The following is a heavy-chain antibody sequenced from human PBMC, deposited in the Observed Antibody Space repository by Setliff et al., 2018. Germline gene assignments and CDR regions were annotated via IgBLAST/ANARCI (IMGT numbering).Heavy chain of an antibody. CDR2: FHTGGST. CDR3: ARAGPAVTFFRVLVISWWDP. Sequence: LSLTCTVSGDSISSGSYYWTWIRQPAGKGLEWIGHFHTGGSTNYNRSLRSRVSISVDTSKNQFSLKLSSVTAADTATYYCARAGPAVTFFRVLVISWWDPWGQGSLVTSPQ. D-gene: IGHD3-3*01. J-gene: IGHJ5*02. CDR1: GDSISSGSYY. V-gene: IGHV4-61*09.